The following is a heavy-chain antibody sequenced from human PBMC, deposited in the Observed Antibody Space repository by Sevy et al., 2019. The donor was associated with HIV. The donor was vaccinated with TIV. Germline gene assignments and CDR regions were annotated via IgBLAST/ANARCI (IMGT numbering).Heavy chain of an antibody. V-gene: IGHV3-9*01. Sequence: SLKISCAASEFIFDDYAMHWVRQVPGRGLQWVSGISWNSGAIDYAVSVKGRFTMSRDNAKNSLYLQMNNLRLEDTALYYCAKDRGYSYSSIDFWGQGTLVTVSS. CDR1: EFIFDDYA. J-gene: IGHJ4*02. CDR3: AKDRGYSYSSIDF. CDR2: ISWNSGAI. D-gene: IGHD5-18*01.